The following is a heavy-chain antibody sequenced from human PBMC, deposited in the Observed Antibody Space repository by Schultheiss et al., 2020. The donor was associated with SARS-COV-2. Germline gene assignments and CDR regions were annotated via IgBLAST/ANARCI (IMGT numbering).Heavy chain of an antibody. CDR3: AKCNGARWFGDLDY. D-gene: IGHD3-10*01. CDR1: GFTFSSYA. V-gene: IGHV3-23*01. Sequence: GGSLRLSCSASGFTFSSYAMSWVRQAPGKGLQWVSVIGGRDGRTYYADSVKGRFTISRDNSENTLYLQMNSLRAEDTAVYFCAKCNGARWFGDLDYWGQGTLVTVSS. CDR2: IGGRDGRT. J-gene: IGHJ4*02.